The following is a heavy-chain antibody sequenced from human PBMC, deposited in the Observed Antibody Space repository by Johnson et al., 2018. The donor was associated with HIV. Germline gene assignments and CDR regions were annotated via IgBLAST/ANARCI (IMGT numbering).Heavy chain of an antibody. CDR2: IYSGGST. CDR3: ARGSARRDGERVIAGGAFDI. CDR1: GFTVNGNY. V-gene: IGHV3-66*01. J-gene: IGHJ3*02. D-gene: IGHD2/OR15-2a*01. Sequence: VQVVESGGGLVQPGGSLRLSCAASGFTVNGNYMSWVRQAPGKGLEWVSVIYSGGSTYYADSVKGRFTISRDNSRNTLYLQMNSLRAGDTAVYYCARGSARRDGERVIAGGAFDIWGQGTMVTVSS.